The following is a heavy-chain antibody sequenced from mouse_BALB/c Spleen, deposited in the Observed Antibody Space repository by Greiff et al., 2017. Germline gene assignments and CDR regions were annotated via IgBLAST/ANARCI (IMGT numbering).Heavy chain of an antibody. J-gene: IGHJ3*01. Sequence: GQLQQSGAELVRPGSSVKISCKASGYAFSSYWMNWVKQRPGQGLEWIGQIYPGDGDTNYNGKFKGKATLTADKSSSTAYMQLSSLTSEDSAVYFCARWDYYGSSWGQGTLVTVSA. D-gene: IGHD1-1*01. CDR1: GYAFSSYW. CDR2: IYPGDGDT. CDR3: ARWDYYGSS. V-gene: IGHV1-80*01.